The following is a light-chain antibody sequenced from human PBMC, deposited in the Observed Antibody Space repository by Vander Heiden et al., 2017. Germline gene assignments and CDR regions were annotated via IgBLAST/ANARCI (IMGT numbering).Light chain of an antibody. Sequence: HSALPQPASVSRSPGQSTTISCTGTSSGDGGYKYVSWYQQHPGKAPKLMIYEVSNRPSGVSNRFSGSKSDNTASVTIAGLQAEDEADYYCSSYTSSSLYVFGSGTKVTVL. V-gene: IGLV2-14*01. J-gene: IGLJ1*01. CDR1: SSGDGGYKY. CDR3: SSYTSSSLYV. CDR2: EVS.